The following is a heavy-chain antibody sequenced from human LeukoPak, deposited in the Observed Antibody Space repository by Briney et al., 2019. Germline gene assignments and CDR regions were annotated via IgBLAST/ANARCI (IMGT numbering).Heavy chain of an antibody. J-gene: IGHJ3*02. Sequence: PGGSLRLSCAASGFTFSSYGMHWVRQAPGKGLEWVAFIRYDGSNKYYADSVKGRFTISRDNSKNTLYLQMNSLRAEDTAVYYCACHGITMVRGVMGAFDIWGQGTMVTVSS. CDR1: GFTFSSYG. D-gene: IGHD3-10*01. V-gene: IGHV3-30*02. CDR2: IRYDGSNK. CDR3: ACHGITMVRGVMGAFDI.